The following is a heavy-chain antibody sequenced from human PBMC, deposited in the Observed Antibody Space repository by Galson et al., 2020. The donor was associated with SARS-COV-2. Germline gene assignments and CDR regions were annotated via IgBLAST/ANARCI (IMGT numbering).Heavy chain of an antibody. V-gene: IGHV4-30-4*07. D-gene: IGHD2-15*01. J-gene: IGHJ4*02. CDR1: GGSISSGDYS. Sequence: SETLSLTCAVSGGSISSGDYSWSWIRQPPGKGLEWIGYISSGSTSYNPSLKSRLTISVDTSKNQFSLKLSSVTAADTAVYYCATYSVVVVAPTPLRADYWGQGTLVTVSS. CDR2: ISSGST. CDR3: ATYSVVVVAPTPLRADY.